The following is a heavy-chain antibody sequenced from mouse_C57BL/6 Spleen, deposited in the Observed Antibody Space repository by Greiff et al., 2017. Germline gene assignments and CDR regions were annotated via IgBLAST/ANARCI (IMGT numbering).Heavy chain of an antibody. D-gene: IGHD2-12*01. CDR3: ARKYSDYWYFDF. Sequence: QVQLQQPGAELVKPGASVKLSCKASGYTFTSYWMHWVKQRPGQGLEWIGMINPTSGSTNYNEKFKSKATLTVDKSSSTAYMQLSSLTSEDSAVYYCARKYSDYWYFDFWGTGTTVTVSS. V-gene: IGHV1-64*01. CDR1: GYTFTSYW. J-gene: IGHJ1*03. CDR2: INPTSGST.